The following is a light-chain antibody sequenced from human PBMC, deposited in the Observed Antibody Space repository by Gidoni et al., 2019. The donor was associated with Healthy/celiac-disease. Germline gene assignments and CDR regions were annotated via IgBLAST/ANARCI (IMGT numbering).Light chain of an antibody. CDR1: SSDVGGYNY. CDR2: DVS. V-gene: IGLV2-14*01. J-gene: IGLJ2*01. CDR3: SSYTSSSTDVV. Sequence: HSALTQPASVSGSPGQSITISCTGTSSDVGGYNYVSWYQQNPGKAPKLMIYDVSNRPSGVSNRFSGSKSGNTASLTISGLQAEDEADYYCSSYTSSSTDVVFGGGTKLTVL.